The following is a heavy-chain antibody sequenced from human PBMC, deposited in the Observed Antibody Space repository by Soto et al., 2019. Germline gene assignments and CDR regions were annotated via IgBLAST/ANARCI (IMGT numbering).Heavy chain of an antibody. Sequence: QVQLVQSGAEVKKPGSSVKVSCKASGGTFSSYAISWVRQAPGQGLEWMGGIIPIFGTANYAQKFQCRGTITADESTSTAYMELSSLRSEDTAVYYCARSRLGGTNIKAPIDYWGQGTLVTVSS. D-gene: IGHD6-19*01. V-gene: IGHV1-69*01. CDR3: ARSRLGGTNIKAPIDY. CDR1: GGTFSSYA. J-gene: IGHJ4*02. CDR2: IIPIFGTA.